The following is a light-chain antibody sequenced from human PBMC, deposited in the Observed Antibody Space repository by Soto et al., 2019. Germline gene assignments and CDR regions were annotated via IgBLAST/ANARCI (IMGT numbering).Light chain of an antibody. CDR2: SAS. CDR3: QKYDSAPT. J-gene: IGKJ1*01. Sequence: DIQMTQSPSSLSASVGDRVTITCRPSRGIGNALAWYQQKPGTVPKLLIHSASTLQSGVPSRLSGSGSGTDFTLTISSLQPEDFASYYCQKYDSAPTFGPGTKVDIK. CDR1: RGIGNA. V-gene: IGKV1-27*01.